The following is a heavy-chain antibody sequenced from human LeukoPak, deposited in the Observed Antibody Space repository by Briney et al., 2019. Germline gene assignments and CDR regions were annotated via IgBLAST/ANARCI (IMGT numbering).Heavy chain of an antibody. V-gene: IGHV4-30-4*01. Sequence: NPSETLSLTCTVSGASISSGDYHWNWIRQPPGKGLEWIGFIHDSGSTYYNPSLKSRVSISRDMSKNQLSLMLSSVTAADTAVYYCARDGLEQWGGNPWGQGTLVTVSS. CDR3: ARDGLEQWGGNP. CDR1: GASISSGDYH. CDR2: IHDSGST. D-gene: IGHD1/OR15-1a*01. J-gene: IGHJ5*02.